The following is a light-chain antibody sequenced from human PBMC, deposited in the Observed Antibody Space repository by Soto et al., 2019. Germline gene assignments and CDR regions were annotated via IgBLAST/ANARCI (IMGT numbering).Light chain of an antibody. J-gene: IGLJ2*01. CDR2: EVS. V-gene: IGLV2-23*02. CDR1: SSDVGNYNL. Sequence: QSVLTQPVSVSGSPGQSITISCTGTSSDVGNYNLVSWYQQHPGKAPKLMIYEVSKRPSGISNRFSGSKSANTASLTISGLQAEDEADYYCCSYADGRTVVLGGGTKLNVL. CDR3: CSYADGRTVV.